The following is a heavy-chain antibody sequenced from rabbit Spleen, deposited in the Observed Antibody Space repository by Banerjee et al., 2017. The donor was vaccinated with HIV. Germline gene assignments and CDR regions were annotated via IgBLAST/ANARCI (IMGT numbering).Heavy chain of an antibody. CDR1: GVSFSISSY. CDR3: ARNYGL. V-gene: IGHV1S40*01. CDR2: IDAGSSGFT. Sequence: VESGGGLVQPGASLTLTCTASGVSFSISSYMCWVRQAPGKGLEWIACIDAGSSGFTYFATWAKGRFTISKTSSTTVTLQMTSLTAADTATYFCARNYGLWGPGTLVTVS. J-gene: IGHJ4*01. D-gene: IGHD6-1*01.